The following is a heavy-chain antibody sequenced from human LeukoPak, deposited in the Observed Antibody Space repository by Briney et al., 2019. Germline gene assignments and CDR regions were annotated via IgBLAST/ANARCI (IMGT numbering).Heavy chain of an antibody. CDR2: IYPVDSDT. CDR3: ARVSHYYDSSGYYYDSGYFGY. CDR1: GYSFTSYW. V-gene: IGHV5-51*01. Sequence: GESLKISLKGSGYSFTSYWIGGVRQMPGKGLEGMRTIYPVDSDTRYSPSFQGQVTISANKSSSTAYLQWSRLQASDTAMYYCARVSHYYDSSGYYYDSGYFGYWGQGTLVTVSS. D-gene: IGHD3-22*01. J-gene: IGHJ4*02.